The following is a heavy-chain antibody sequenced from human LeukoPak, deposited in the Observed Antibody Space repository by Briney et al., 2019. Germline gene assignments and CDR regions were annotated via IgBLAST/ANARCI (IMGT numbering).Heavy chain of an antibody. D-gene: IGHD2/OR15-2a*01. CDR3: ATYSTKNARGFES. CDR1: GFAFSNSW. J-gene: IGHJ5*01. CDR2: IKTDGSEK. V-gene: IGHV3-7*01. Sequence: GGSLRLSCEASGFAFSNSWMTWVRQTPGKGLEWVANIKTDGSEKYYVDSVKGRFTISRDNAKNSLYLQMNSLRAEDTAVYYCATYSTKNARGFESWGQGTLVTVSS.